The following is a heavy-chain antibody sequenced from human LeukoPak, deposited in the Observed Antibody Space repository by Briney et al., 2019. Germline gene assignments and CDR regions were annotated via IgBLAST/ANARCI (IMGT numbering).Heavy chain of an antibody. J-gene: IGHJ4*02. CDR1: GGSISSGSYY. V-gene: IGHV4-61*02. D-gene: IGHD3-3*01. CDR2: IYTSGST. CDR3: ARSADYDFWSGPTYFDY. Sequence: ASETLSLTCTVSGGSISSGSYYWSWIRQPAGKGLEWIGRIYTSGSTNYNPSLKSRVTISVDTSKNQFSLKLSSVTAADTAVYYCARSADYDFWSGPTYFDYWGQGTLVTVSS.